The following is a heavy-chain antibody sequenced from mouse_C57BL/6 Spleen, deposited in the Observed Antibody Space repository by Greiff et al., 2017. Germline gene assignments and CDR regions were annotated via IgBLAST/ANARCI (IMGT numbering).Heavy chain of an antibody. V-gene: IGHV1-82*01. CDR1: GYAFSSSW. D-gene: IGHD2-4*01. CDR2: SYPGDGDT. CDR3: ASSYDYDRPYFDY. J-gene: IGHJ2*01. Sequence: QVQLKQSGPELVKPGASVKITCKASGYAFSSSWMNWVKQRPGTGLEWIGRSYPGDGDTKYNGKFKGKDTLTADKSSRPAYMQLSSLTSEDSAVYFCASSYDYDRPYFDYWGQGTTLTVSS.